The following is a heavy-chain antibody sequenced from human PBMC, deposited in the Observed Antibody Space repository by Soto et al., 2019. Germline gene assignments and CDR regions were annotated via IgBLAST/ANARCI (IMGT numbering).Heavy chain of an antibody. Sequence: PVGSLRLSCAASGFTFSSYAMSWVRQAPGKGLEWVSAISGSGGSTYYADSVKGRFTISRDNSKNTLYLQMNSLRAEDTAVYYCASYYYDSSGYPHYWGQGTLVTVSS. CDR3: ASYYYDSSGYPHY. V-gene: IGHV3-23*01. CDR2: ISGSGGST. J-gene: IGHJ4*02. CDR1: GFTFSSYA. D-gene: IGHD3-22*01.